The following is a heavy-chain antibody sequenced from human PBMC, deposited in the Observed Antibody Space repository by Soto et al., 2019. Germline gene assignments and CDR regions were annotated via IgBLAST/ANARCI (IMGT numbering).Heavy chain of an antibody. CDR2: ISSSSSTI. Sequence: PGGSLRLSCTASGFTFSSYSMNWVRQAPGKGLEWVSSISSSSYISSSSSTIYYADSVKGRFTISRDNAKNSMYLQMNSLRDDDTAVYYCARSCQDLSWICHYDSSGFYYWGQGTLVTVSS. V-gene: IGHV3-48*02. CDR1: GFTFSSYS. J-gene: IGHJ4*02. CDR3: ARSCQDLSWICHYDSSGFYY. D-gene: IGHD3-22*01.